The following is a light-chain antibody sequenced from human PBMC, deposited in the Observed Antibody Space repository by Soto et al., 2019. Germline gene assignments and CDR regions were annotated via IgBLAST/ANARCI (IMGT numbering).Light chain of an antibody. Sequence: QSVLTQPPSASGSPGQSVTISCTGTSSDVGGYNYVFWYQQHPGKAPKLMIYEVSKRPSGVPDRFSGSKSGNTASLTVSGLQAEDEADYYCSSYAGSTPVFGGGTKLTVL. J-gene: IGLJ2*01. CDR3: SSYAGSTPV. CDR1: SSDVGGYNY. CDR2: EVS. V-gene: IGLV2-8*01.